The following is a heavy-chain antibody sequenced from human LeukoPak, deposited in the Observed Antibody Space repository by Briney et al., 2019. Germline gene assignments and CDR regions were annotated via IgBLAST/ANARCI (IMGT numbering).Heavy chain of an antibody. CDR1: GFTFDDYA. Sequence: GGSLRLSCAASGFTFDDYAMHWVRQAPGKGLEWASGISWNSGSIGYADSVKGRFTISRDNAKNSLYLQMNSLRAEDTALYYCAKDMTSSSQNGAFDIWGQGTMVTVSS. J-gene: IGHJ3*02. CDR3: AKDMTSSSQNGAFDI. D-gene: IGHD6-13*01. CDR2: ISWNSGSI. V-gene: IGHV3-9*01.